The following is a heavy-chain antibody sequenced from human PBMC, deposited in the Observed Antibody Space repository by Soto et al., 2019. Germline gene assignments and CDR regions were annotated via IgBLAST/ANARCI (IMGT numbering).Heavy chain of an antibody. CDR1: GGSISSYY. J-gene: IGHJ5*02. D-gene: IGHD6-13*01. V-gene: IGHV4-59*08. CDR3: ARAVAGNWFDP. Sequence: KPSETLSLTCSVSGGSISSYYWSWIRQPPGKGLEWIGYTYYSGSTNYNPSLKSRVTISVDTSKNQFSLKLTSLTAADTAVYYCARAVAGNWFDPWGQGTLVTVSS. CDR2: TYYSGST.